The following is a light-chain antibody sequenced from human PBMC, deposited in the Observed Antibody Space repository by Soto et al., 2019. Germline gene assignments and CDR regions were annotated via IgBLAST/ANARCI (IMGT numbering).Light chain of an antibody. CDR3: CSYAGNNNVV. Sequence: QSALTQPTSASGSLGQSVTISCTGTSSDVGGYRFVSWYQQHPGKAPKVMIYEVSKRPSGVPDRFSGSKSGSTASLTVSGLQAEDEDDYYCCSYAGNNNVVFGGGTKLTVL. V-gene: IGLV2-8*01. CDR2: EVS. J-gene: IGLJ3*02. CDR1: SSDVGGYRF.